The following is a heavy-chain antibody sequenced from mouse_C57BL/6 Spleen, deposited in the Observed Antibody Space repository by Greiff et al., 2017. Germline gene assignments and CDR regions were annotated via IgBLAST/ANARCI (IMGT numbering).Heavy chain of an antibody. Sequence: QVQLKQPGAELVRPGSSVKLSCKASGYTFTSYWMDWVKQRPGQGLEWIGNIYPSDSETHYNQKFKDKATLTVDKSSSTAYMQLSSLTSEDSAVYYCARSIITTVVAPYFDVWGTGTTVTVSS. D-gene: IGHD1-1*01. CDR1: GYTFTSYW. CDR3: ARSIITTVVAPYFDV. CDR2: IYPSDSET. V-gene: IGHV1-61*01. J-gene: IGHJ1*03.